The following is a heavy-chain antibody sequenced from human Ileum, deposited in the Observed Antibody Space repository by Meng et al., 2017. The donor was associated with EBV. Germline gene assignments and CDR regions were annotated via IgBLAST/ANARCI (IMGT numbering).Heavy chain of an antibody. CDR3: ATYEKGAAGKGY. Sequence: QFQLLLSGAGIVHPSPPLSSTCAAAGRSFSSGAYHWSWTCQPPGKGLEWIGFIDYGGSTYSDPSLKSRVTMSIDTSNNQFSLRLFSVTAADTAVYYCATYEKGAAGKGYWGQGTLVTVSS. CDR1: GRSFSSGAYH. J-gene: IGHJ4*02. D-gene: IGHD6-13*01. CDR2: IDYGGST. V-gene: IGHV4-30-4*01.